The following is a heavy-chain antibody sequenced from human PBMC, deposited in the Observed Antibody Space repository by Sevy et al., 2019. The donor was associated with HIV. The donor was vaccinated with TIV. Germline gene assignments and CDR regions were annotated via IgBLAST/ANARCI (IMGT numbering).Heavy chain of an antibody. D-gene: IGHD3-22*01. CDR1: GYSFTSHW. J-gene: IGHJ4*02. CDR3: ATSRSGYFDSSGYYIY. CDR2: IFPDDSET. V-gene: IGHV5-51*01. Sequence: GESLKISCKGSGYSFTSHWIGWVRHMPGKGLEWMGIIFPDDSETRSSPSFQGQVTFSADKSINTAYLQWGSLKASDTAMYYYATSRSGYFDSSGYYIYWGQGTLVTVSS.